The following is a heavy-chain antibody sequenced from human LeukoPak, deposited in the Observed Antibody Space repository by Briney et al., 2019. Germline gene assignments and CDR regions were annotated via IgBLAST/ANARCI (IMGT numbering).Heavy chain of an antibody. Sequence: GESLKISCEGSGYTFTSYWIAWVRQMPGKGLEWMGIIYPGDSDTRYSPSFQGQVTISADKSISTAYLQWSSLEASDTAMYYCVSGYSYGYGYFDYWGQGTLVTVSS. J-gene: IGHJ4*02. CDR2: IYPGDSDT. D-gene: IGHD5-18*01. V-gene: IGHV5-51*01. CDR3: VSGYSYGYGYFDY. CDR1: GYTFTSYW.